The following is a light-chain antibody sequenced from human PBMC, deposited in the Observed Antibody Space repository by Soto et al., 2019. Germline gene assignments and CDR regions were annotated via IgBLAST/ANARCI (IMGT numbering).Light chain of an antibody. Sequence: DIQMTQSPSSLSASVGDRVTITCRASQSITSNLNWYQQKPGKAPNLLIYGASSLQSGGPSRFSGSRSGTDFTLAICSVRPEDFVTYYGQQSYRTPLSFGGGPNVEIK. J-gene: IGKJ4*01. CDR2: GAS. CDR3: QQSYRTPLS. V-gene: IGKV1-39*01. CDR1: QSITSN.